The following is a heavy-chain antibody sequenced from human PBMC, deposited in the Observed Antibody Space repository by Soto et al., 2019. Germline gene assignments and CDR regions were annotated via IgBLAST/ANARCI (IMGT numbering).Heavy chain of an antibody. Sequence: QVQLVQSGAEVKKPGSSVKVSCKASGGTFSSYAISWVRQAPGQGLEWMGGIIPIFGIANYAQKFQGRVTITADESTSTAYMELSSLRSEDTAVYYCARVKTEVGDYYDSSGYYSRAFDIWGQGTMVTVSS. CDR1: GGTFSSYA. CDR2: IIPIFGIA. D-gene: IGHD3-22*01. CDR3: ARVKTEVGDYYDSSGYYSRAFDI. J-gene: IGHJ3*02. V-gene: IGHV1-69*01.